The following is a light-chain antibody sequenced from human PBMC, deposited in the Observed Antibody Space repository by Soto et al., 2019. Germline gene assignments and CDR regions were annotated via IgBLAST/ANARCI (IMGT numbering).Light chain of an antibody. CDR1: QTIASRY. J-gene: IGKJ5*01. Sequence: EIVLTQSQGTLSLSPGERATLSCRASQTIASRYLAWYQHQPGQAPRLLIYRTFARAPGIPDRFSGGGSGTDFTLTISRLEREDFAVYYCQQYDTSPPSFGQGTRLDIK. CDR2: RTF. V-gene: IGKV3-20*01. CDR3: QQYDTSPPS.